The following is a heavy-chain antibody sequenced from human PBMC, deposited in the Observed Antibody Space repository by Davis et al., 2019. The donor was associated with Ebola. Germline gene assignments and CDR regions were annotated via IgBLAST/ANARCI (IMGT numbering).Heavy chain of an antibody. V-gene: IGHV5-51*03. D-gene: IGHD3-22*01. CDR1: GYNFASYW. Sequence: PGRSLKISCKGLGYNFASYWIAWVRQMPGKGLEWLGSIDPADSDTRYSPSLQGQVTISADKSIGAAYLQWSSLKASDSAMYYCARGLFLNSFEMWGQGTMVTVSS. CDR2: IDPADSDT. CDR3: ARGLFLNSFEM. J-gene: IGHJ3*02.